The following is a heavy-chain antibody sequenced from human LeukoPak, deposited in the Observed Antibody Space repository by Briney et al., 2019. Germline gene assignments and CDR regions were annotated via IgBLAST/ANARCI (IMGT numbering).Heavy chain of an antibody. D-gene: IGHD3-10*01. Sequence: GESLKISCKGSGYSFTSYWIGWVRQMPGKGLEWMGIIYPGDSDTRYSPSFQGQVTISADKSISTAYLQWSSLKASDTAMYYCARKWFGELSLNWFDPWGQGTLVTVSS. V-gene: IGHV5-51*01. CDR3: ARKWFGELSLNWFDP. CDR1: GYSFTSYW. J-gene: IGHJ5*02. CDR2: IYPGDSDT.